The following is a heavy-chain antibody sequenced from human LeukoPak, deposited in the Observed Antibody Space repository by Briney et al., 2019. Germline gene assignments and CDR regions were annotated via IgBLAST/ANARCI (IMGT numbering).Heavy chain of an antibody. Sequence: GGSLRLSCAAFGFTFSDYYMSWIRQAPGKGLEWVSYISSSGSTIYYADSVKGRFTISRDNAKNSLYLQMNSLRAEDTAVYYCARTYSSSLVQGPVVDYWGQGTLVTVSS. J-gene: IGHJ4*02. V-gene: IGHV3-11*01. CDR1: GFTFSDYY. CDR2: ISSSGSTI. D-gene: IGHD6-13*01. CDR3: ARTYSSSLVQGPVVDY.